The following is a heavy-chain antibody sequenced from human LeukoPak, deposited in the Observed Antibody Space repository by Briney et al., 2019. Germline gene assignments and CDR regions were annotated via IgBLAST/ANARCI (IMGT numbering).Heavy chain of an antibody. D-gene: IGHD6-13*01. Sequence: ASVKVSCKVSGYTLTELSMHSVPQAPGKGREWMGGFDPEDGETIYAQKFQGRVTMTEDTSTDTAYMELSSLRSEDTAVYYCARAHYPIAAAGTSDYWGQGTLVTVSS. V-gene: IGHV1-24*01. CDR1: GYTLTELS. CDR3: ARAHYPIAAAGTSDY. CDR2: FDPEDGET. J-gene: IGHJ4*02.